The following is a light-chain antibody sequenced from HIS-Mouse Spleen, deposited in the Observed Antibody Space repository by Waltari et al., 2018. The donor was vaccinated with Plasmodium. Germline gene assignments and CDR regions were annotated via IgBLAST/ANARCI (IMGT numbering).Light chain of an antibody. CDR2: DVS. Sequence: QSALTPPRAVSGSPGQSVTISCTGTSSDVGGYEYVSCNQQHPGKAPKLMIDDVSTRPAGAPERFSGSKSGNTASLTISGLQAEDEADYYCCSYAGSYTYVFGTGTKVTVL. J-gene: IGLJ1*01. CDR3: CSYAGSYTYV. CDR1: SSDVGGYEY. V-gene: IGLV2-11*01.